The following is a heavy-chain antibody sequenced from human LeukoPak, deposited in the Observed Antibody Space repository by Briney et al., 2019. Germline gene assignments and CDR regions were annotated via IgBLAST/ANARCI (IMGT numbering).Heavy chain of an antibody. CDR3: ARGGYSSSWSNWFDP. CDR1: GFTFSSYW. J-gene: IGHJ5*02. CDR2: INSDGSST. V-gene: IGHV3-74*01. D-gene: IGHD6-13*01. Sequence: GGSLRLAWAASGFTFSSYWMHWVRQAAGKGLVWVSRINSDGSSTNYADSVKSRFSISRDNAKNTLYLQMNSLRAEDTAVYYCARGGYSSSWSNWFDPWGQGTLVTVSS.